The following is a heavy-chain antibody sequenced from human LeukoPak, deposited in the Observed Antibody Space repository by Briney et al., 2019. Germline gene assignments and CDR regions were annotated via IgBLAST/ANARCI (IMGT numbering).Heavy chain of an antibody. D-gene: IGHD6-19*01. Sequence: PGGSLGLSCAASGFPFSSYEMNWVRQGPGKGPEWVAYISGDGHTVFYGYSLKGRFTISRDNAKNSLYLQINNLRAEDTAIYYCARDGSFTSGSYFDSWGQGTLVTVSS. CDR2: ISGDGHTV. V-gene: IGHV3-48*03. CDR3: ARDGSFTSGSYFDS. CDR1: GFPFSSYE. J-gene: IGHJ4*02.